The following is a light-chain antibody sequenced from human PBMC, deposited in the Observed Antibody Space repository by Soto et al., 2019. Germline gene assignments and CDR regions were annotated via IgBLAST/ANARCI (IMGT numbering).Light chain of an antibody. J-gene: IGKJ4*01. CDR3: QQRSNWPLT. Sequence: EIVLTQSPATLSLSPGDRATLSCRASQSVNNYLAWFQQKPGQAPRLLIYDASNRATGIPARFSGSGSGTDFTLTISNLEPEDFAVYYCQQRSNWPLTFGGGTKVEIK. CDR2: DAS. CDR1: QSVNNY. V-gene: IGKV3-11*01.